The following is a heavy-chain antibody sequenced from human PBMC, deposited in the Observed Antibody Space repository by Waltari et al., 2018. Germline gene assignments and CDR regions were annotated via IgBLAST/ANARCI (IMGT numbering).Heavy chain of an antibody. CDR3: ARLPRGADAFDI. CDR2: IYHSGST. V-gene: IGHV4-38-2*01. D-gene: IGHD3-10*01. J-gene: IGHJ3*02. Sequence: QVQLQESGPGLVKPSETLSLTCAVSGYSISSGSYWGCVRQPPGKGLEWIGSIYHSGSTYYNPSLKSRVTISVDTSKNQFSLKLSSVTAADTAVYYCARLPRGADAFDIWGQGTMVTVSS. CDR1: GYSISSGSY.